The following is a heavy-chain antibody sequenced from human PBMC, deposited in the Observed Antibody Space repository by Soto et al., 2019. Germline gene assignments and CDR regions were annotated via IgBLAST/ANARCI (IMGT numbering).Heavy chain of an antibody. CDR3: AREYYYDSSGRNYGMDV. J-gene: IGHJ6*02. Sequence: GSLRLSCAASGFTFGSYGMHWVRQAPGKGLEWVAVIWYDGSNKYYADSVKGRFTISRDNSKNTLYLQMNSLRAEDTAVYYCAREYYYDSSGRNYGMDVWGQGTTVTVSS. V-gene: IGHV3-33*01. CDR2: IWYDGSNK. D-gene: IGHD3-22*01. CDR1: GFTFGSYG.